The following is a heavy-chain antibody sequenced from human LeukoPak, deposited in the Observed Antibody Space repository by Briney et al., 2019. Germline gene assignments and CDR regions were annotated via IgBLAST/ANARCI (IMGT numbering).Heavy chain of an antibody. J-gene: IGHJ3*01. CDR2: INPKSGDT. Sequence: ASVKVSCKASGYSFSDNYIHWVRQAPGQGLEYMGWINPKSGDTNFSQRFKGRVTMTSDTSISTAYMEMRKLRSDDTAVYLCARGKDDSTGHYDAFDVWGHGTMVTVSS. D-gene: IGHD3-22*01. CDR1: GYSFSDNY. CDR3: ARGKDDSTGHYDAFDV. V-gene: IGHV1-2*02.